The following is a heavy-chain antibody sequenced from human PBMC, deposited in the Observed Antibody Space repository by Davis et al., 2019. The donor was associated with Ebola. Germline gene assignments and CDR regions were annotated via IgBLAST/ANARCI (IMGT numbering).Heavy chain of an antibody. CDR2: IRSKAYGGTT. J-gene: IGHJ5*02. D-gene: IGHD6-19*01. V-gene: IGHV3-49*03. CDR1: GFTFGAYA. Sequence: PGRSLRLSCTASGFTFGAYAMSWFSQAPGKGLEWVGFIRSKAYGGTTEYAASVKGRFTISRDDSKSIAYLQMNSLKTEDTAVYYCTRDPYSSGWYGNWFDPWSQGTLVTVSS. CDR3: TRDPYSSGWYGNWFDP.